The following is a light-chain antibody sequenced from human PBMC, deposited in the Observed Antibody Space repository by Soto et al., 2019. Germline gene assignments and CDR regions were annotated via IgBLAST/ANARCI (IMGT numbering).Light chain of an antibody. CDR1: SSDVGGYNY. CDR2: EVN. J-gene: IGLJ1*01. CDR3: SSYAGSNNAV. Sequence: QSALTQPPSASGSPGQSVTISCTGTSSDVGGYNYVSWYQQHPGKAPKLMIYEVNKRPSGVPDRFSGSKSGNTASLTVSGLQAEDEADYYGSSYAGSNNAVFGTGTKLTVL. V-gene: IGLV2-8*01.